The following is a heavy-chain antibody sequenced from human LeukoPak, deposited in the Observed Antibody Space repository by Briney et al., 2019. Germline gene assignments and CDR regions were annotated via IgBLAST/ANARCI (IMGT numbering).Heavy chain of an antibody. D-gene: IGHD3-10*01. Sequence: ASVKVSCKASEYTFTGYYLHWVRQAPGQGLEWMGWINPNSGGTNFAQNFQGRVTMTRDTSISTAYMELNSLRSDDTAVYYCARGVRIEGSGSYEGPFFDYWGQGTLLTVSS. CDR1: EYTFTGYY. V-gene: IGHV1-2*02. CDR2: INPNSGGT. J-gene: IGHJ4*02. CDR3: ARGVRIEGSGSYEGPFFDY.